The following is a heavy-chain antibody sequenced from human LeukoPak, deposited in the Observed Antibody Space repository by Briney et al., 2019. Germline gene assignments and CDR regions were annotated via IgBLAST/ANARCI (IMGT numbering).Heavy chain of an antibody. CDR3: AKLRFREFNYFDY. CDR1: GFTFSSYA. CDR2: ISSSGGST. D-gene: IGHD3-10*01. V-gene: IGHV3-23*01. J-gene: IGHJ4*02. Sequence: PGGSLRLSCAASGFTFSSYAMSWVRQAPGKGLEWVSAISSSGGSTYYADSVKGRFTISRDNSKNTLYLQMNSLRAEDTAVYYCAKLRFREFNYFDYWGQGTLVTVSS.